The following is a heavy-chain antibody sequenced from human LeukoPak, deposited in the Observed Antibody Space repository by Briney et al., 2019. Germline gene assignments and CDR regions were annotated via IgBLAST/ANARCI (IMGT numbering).Heavy chain of an antibody. D-gene: IGHD2-8*02. CDR3: ARDSPYGTAGY. CDR2: ISSSSSYI. J-gene: IGHJ4*02. Sequence: GGSLRLSCAASGFTFSNFNMNWVRQAPGKGLEWVSSISSSSSYIYYADSVKGRFTISRDNTKNSLYLQMNSLRAEDTAVYYCARDSPYGTAGYWGQGTLVTVSS. V-gene: IGHV3-21*01. CDR1: GFTFSNFN.